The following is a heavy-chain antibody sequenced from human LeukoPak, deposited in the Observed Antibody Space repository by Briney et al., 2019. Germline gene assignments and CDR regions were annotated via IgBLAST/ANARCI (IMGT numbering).Heavy chain of an antibody. Sequence: GGSLRLSCAASGFTFSSYSMNWVRQAPGKGLVWVSRINSDGSATTYADSVEGRFTISRDNAKNTVYLQMNSLRAEDTAVYYCTRMIRGEQFDYWGQGTLITVSS. J-gene: IGHJ4*02. CDR2: INSDGSAT. D-gene: IGHD3-10*01. CDR3: TRMIRGEQFDY. V-gene: IGHV3-74*03. CDR1: GFTFSSYS.